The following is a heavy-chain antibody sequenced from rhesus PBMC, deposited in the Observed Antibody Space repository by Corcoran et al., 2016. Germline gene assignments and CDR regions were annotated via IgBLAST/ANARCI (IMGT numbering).Heavy chain of an antibody. Sequence: QLQLQESGPGLVKPSETLSLTCAVSGNSISSGYGWSWIRQPPGKGLEWIGSISYSGSTNYNPSLKSRVTISRDTSKNQFSLKLSSVTAAETAVYYCARVPYSGSFWYFDLWGPGTPITISS. V-gene: IGHV4-122*02. J-gene: IGHJ2*01. CDR3: ARVPYSGSFWYFDL. CDR1: GNSISSGYG. CDR2: ISYSGST. D-gene: IGHD6-25*01.